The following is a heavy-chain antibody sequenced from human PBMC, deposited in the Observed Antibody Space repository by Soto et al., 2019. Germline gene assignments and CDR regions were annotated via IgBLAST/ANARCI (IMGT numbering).Heavy chain of an antibody. CDR2: IIPIFGTA. D-gene: IGHD3-22*01. Sequence: GASVKVSCKASGGTFSSYAISWVRQAPGQGLEWMGGIIPIFGTANYAQKFQGRVTITADESTSTAYMELSSLRSEDTAVYYCARDRLYYDSSGYYSHDAFDIWGQGTMVTVSS. CDR1: GGTFSSYA. J-gene: IGHJ3*02. V-gene: IGHV1-69*13. CDR3: ARDRLYYDSSGYYSHDAFDI.